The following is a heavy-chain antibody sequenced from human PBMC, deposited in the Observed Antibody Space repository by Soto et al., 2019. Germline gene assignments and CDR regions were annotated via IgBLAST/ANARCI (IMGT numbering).Heavy chain of an antibody. CDR2: IIPIFGTA. Sequence: ASVKVSCKASGGTFSSYAISWVRQAPGQGLEWMGGIIPIFGTANYAQKFQGRVTITADESTSTAYMELSSLRSEDTAVYYCASDWGIAAAGPNQNYYYGMDVWGQGTTVTVSS. CDR1: GGTFSSYA. J-gene: IGHJ6*02. V-gene: IGHV1-69*13. CDR3: ASDWGIAAAGPNQNYYYGMDV. D-gene: IGHD6-13*01.